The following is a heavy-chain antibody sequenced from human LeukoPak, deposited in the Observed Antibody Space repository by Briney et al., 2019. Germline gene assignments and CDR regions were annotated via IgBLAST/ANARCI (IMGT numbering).Heavy chain of an antibody. CDR1: GYTFTGYY. J-gene: IGHJ5*02. V-gene: IGHV1-18*04. D-gene: IGHD2-15*01. Sequence: ASVKVSCKASGYTFTGYYMHWVRQAPGQGPEWMGWISAYNVKTNYAQKLQGRVTMTTDTSTSTAYMELRSLRSDDTAVYYCARDGSFSWQSSPGWFDPWGQGTLVTVSS. CDR3: ARDGSFSWQSSPGWFDP. CDR2: ISAYNVKT.